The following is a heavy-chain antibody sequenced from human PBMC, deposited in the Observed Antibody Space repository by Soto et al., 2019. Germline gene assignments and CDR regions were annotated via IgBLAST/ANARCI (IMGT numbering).Heavy chain of an antibody. CDR1: GYTFSDYY. CDR3: ARGTALPSYFLMDV. V-gene: IGHV1-2*02. Sequence: ASVKVSCKASGYTFSDYYIHWVRQVPGQGLEWMGWLRPNSGGTDSAQRFQGRVIMTRDTSIGTAYMDLTRLTSDDTGVYFCARGTALPSYFLMDVWGQGTTVTVSS. D-gene: IGHD1-26*01. J-gene: IGHJ6*02. CDR2: LRPNSGGT.